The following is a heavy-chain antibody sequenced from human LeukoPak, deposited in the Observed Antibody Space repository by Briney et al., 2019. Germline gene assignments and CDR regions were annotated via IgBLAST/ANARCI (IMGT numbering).Heavy chain of an antibody. CDR2: ISYDGSNK. V-gene: IGHV3-30*04. J-gene: IGHJ4*02. CDR1: ESTFSTYA. D-gene: IGHD5-12*01. CDR3: ARDIGYAIDY. Sequence: GRSLRLSCAASESTFSTYAMHWVRQAPGKGLEWVAVISYDGSNKYYADSVKGRFTISRDNSKNTLYLQMNSLRAEDTAVYYRARDIGYAIDYWGQGTLVTVSS.